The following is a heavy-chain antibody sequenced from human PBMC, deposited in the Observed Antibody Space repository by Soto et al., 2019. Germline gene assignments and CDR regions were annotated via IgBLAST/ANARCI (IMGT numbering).Heavy chain of an antibody. J-gene: IGHJ6*02. CDR2: INAGNGNT. D-gene: IGHD2-15*01. V-gene: IGHV1-3*01. Sequence: QVQLVQSGAEVKKPGASVKDYCKASGYTFTSYAMPWVRQAPRQRLEWMRWINAGNGNTKYSQKFQGRVTITRDTSATTAYMELSSLRSEGTAVYYCARGLAAECSGGSCYANGIDVWGQGTTVTVSS. CDR3: ARGLAAECSGGSCYANGIDV. CDR1: GYTFTSYA.